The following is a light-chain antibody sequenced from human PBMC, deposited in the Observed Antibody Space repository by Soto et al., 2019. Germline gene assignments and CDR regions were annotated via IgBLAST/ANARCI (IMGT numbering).Light chain of an antibody. J-gene: IGKJ4*01. Sequence: EIVMTQSPATLSVSPGERATLSCRASQNVYSNLAWYQQRPGQAPRLLIYGASTRATGVPARFSGSGSGTEFTVTISSLLSEDFAVYYCQQYTSWPLTFGGGTKVEI. CDR2: GAS. V-gene: IGKV3-15*01. CDR1: QNVYSN. CDR3: QQYTSWPLT.